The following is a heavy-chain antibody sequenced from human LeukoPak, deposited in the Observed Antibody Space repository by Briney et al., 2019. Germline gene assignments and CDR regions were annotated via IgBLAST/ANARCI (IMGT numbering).Heavy chain of an antibody. CDR2: IIPIFGTA. D-gene: IGHD3-3*01. CDR1: GGTFSSYA. CDR3: ARYDFWSGYSENYFDY. Sequence: SVKVSCKASGGTFSSYAISWVRQAPGQGLEWMGGIIPIFGTANYAQKFQGRVTITADESTSTAYMELSSLRSDDTAVYYCARYDFWSGYSENYFDYWGQGTLVTVSS. V-gene: IGHV1-69*13. J-gene: IGHJ4*02.